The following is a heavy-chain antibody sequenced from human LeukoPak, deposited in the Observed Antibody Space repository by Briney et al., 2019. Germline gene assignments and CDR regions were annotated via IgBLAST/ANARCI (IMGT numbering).Heavy chain of an antibody. D-gene: IGHD3-3*01. CDR1: GYTFTSYG. J-gene: IGHJ3*02. Sequence: EASVKVSCKASGYTFTSYGISWVRQAPGQGLEWMGWISAYNGNTNYAQKLQGRVTMTTDTSTSTAYMELRSLRSDDTAVYYCAIITIFGVVRGAFDIWGQGTMVTVSS. CDR2: ISAYNGNT. V-gene: IGHV1-18*01. CDR3: AIITIFGVVRGAFDI.